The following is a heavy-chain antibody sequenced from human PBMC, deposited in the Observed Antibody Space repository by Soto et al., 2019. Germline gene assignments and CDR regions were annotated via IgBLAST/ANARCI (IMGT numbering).Heavy chain of an antibody. CDR2: IYYSGST. CDR1: GGSISSYY. D-gene: IGHD3-10*01. CDR3: ARLTMVRGVISNYFDY. V-gene: IGHV4-59*08. Sequence: TSETLSLTCTVSGGSISSYYWSWIRQPPGKGLEWIGYIYYSGSTNYNPSLKSRVTISVDTSKNQFSLKLSSVTAADTAVYYCARLTMVRGVISNYFDYWGQGTLVTVSS. J-gene: IGHJ4*02.